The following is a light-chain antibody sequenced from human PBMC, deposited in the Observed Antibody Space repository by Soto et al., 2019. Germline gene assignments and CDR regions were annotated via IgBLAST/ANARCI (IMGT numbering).Light chain of an antibody. Sequence: QSALTQPRSVSGSPGQSVTISCTGTSSDVGGYNYVSWYRQHPGKAPKLMIYDVSKHPSGVPDRFSGSKSSNTASLTISGLQAEDEADYYFCSYAGSYTWVFVTGTKLTVL. J-gene: IGLJ1*01. CDR1: SSDVGGYNY. CDR2: DVS. CDR3: CSYAGSYTWV. V-gene: IGLV2-11*01.